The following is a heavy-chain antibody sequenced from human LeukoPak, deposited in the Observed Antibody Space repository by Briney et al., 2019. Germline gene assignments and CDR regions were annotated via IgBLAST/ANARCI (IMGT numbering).Heavy chain of an antibody. CDR1: GYTLTELS. Sequence: ASVKVSCKVSGYTLTELSMHWVRQAPGKGLEWMGGFDPEDGETIYAQKFQGRVTMTEDTSTDTAHMELSSLRSEDTAVYYCATDSNYYGSGSVSAFDYWGQGTLVTVSS. J-gene: IGHJ4*02. CDR3: ATDSNYYGSGSVSAFDY. V-gene: IGHV1-24*01. D-gene: IGHD3-10*01. CDR2: FDPEDGET.